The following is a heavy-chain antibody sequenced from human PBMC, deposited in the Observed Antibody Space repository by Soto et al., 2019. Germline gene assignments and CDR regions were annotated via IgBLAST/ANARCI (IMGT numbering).Heavy chain of an antibody. Sequence: EVQLVESGGRLVQPGRSLRLSCVGTGLNFDDFAMHWVRQAPGKGLEWVSGITWNSRVLSYADSVKGRFTISRDNARNSLYLQMDSLRDEDTALYYCAKGRYDFWSPYYFDSWGQGTLVTVSS. J-gene: IGHJ4*02. V-gene: IGHV3-9*01. CDR2: ITWNSRVL. CDR3: AKGRYDFWSPYYFDS. CDR1: GLNFDDFA. D-gene: IGHD3-3*01.